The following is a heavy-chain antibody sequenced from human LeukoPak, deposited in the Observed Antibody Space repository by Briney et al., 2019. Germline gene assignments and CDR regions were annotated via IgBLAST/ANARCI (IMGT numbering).Heavy chain of an antibody. Sequence: GGSLRLSCAASGFAFSSHAMCWVRQAPGKGLEWVSSIDIGGGSTYYADSAEGRFTISRDNSKNTLYLQMNSLRVEDTSLYYCANEVRPNDYWGQGTLVTVSS. D-gene: IGHD1-1*01. CDR2: IDIGGGST. CDR1: GFAFSSHA. J-gene: IGHJ4*02. CDR3: ANEVRPNDY. V-gene: IGHV3-23*01.